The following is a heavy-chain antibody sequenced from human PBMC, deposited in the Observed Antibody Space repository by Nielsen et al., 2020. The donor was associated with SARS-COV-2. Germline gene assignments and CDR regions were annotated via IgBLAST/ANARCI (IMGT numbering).Heavy chain of an antibody. CDR2: ISYDGSNK. V-gene: IGHV3-30-3*01. J-gene: IGHJ4*02. CDR1: GFTVSSNY. CDR3: ARDLGVYSYSDY. D-gene: IGHD5-18*01. Sequence: GESLKISCAASGFTVSSNYMSWVRQAPGKGLEWVAVISYDGSNKYYADSVKGRFTISRDNSKNTLYLQMNSLRAEDTAVYYCARDLGVYSYSDYWGQGTLVTVSS.